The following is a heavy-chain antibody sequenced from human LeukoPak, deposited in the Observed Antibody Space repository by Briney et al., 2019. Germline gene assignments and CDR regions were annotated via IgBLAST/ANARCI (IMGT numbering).Heavy chain of an antibody. D-gene: IGHD1-26*01. V-gene: IGHV4-59*12. CDR3: ARGFRWEGYGMDV. CDR1: GGSISSYY. CDR2: IYYSGST. J-gene: IGHJ6*02. Sequence: SETLSLTCTVSGGSISSYYWSWIRQPPGKGLEWIGYIYYSGSTNYNPSLKSRVTISVDTSKNQFSLKLSSVTAADTAVYYCARGFRWEGYGMDVWGQGTTVTVSS.